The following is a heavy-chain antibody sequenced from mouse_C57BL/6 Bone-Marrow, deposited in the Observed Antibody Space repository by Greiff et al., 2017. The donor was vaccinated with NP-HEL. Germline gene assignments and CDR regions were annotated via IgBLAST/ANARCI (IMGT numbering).Heavy chain of an antibody. V-gene: IGHV5-6*01. CDR2: ISSGGSYT. CDR3: ARPRYYGSYYYAMDY. D-gene: IGHD1-1*01. CDR1: GFTFSSYG. Sequence: VQLKESGGDLVKPGGSLKLSCAASGFTFSSYGMSWVRQTPDKRLEWVATISSGGSYTYYPDSVKGRFTISRDNAKNTLYLQMSSLKSEDTAMYYCARPRYYGSYYYAMDYWGQGTSVTVSS. J-gene: IGHJ4*01.